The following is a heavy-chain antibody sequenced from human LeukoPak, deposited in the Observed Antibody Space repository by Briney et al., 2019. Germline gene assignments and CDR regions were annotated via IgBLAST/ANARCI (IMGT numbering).Heavy chain of an antibody. CDR2: ISGSGGST. D-gene: IGHD4-17*01. J-gene: IGHJ5*02. CDR1: GFTFSSYA. V-gene: IGHV3-23*01. Sequence: TGGSLRLSCAASGFTFSSYAMSWVRQAPGKGLEWVSAISGSGGSTYYADSVKGRFTISRDNSKNTPYLQMNSLRAEDTAVYYCAKAIIPGDDEAWVTTPWGQGTLVTVSS. CDR3: AKAIIPGDDEAWVTTP.